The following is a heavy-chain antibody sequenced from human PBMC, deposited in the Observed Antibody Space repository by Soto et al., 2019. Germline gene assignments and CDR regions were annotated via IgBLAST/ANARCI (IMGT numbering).Heavy chain of an antibody. CDR3: ASAFCSRGCGGGGWYYGMDV. J-gene: IGHJ6*02. D-gene: IGHD6-19*01. CDR1: GGTFSSYA. V-gene: IGHV1-69*12. Sequence: QVQLVQSGAEVKKPGSSVKVSCKASGGTFSSYAISWVRQAPGQGLEWMGGIIPIFGTANYAQKFQGRVTVGADQPTSTAYKEPSSLRFEDPAVYYCASAFCSRGCGGGGWYYGMDVWGQGTTVTVSS. CDR2: IIPIFGTA.